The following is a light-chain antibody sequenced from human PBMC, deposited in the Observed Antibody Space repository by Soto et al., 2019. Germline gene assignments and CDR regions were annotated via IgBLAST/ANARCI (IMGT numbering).Light chain of an antibody. CDR1: QNVRSN. CDR3: QQYDDWPET. J-gene: IGKJ1*01. Sequence: IVMTHSQASLSVSASERSTLSGRASQNVRSNLAWYQQKPGQAPRLLIYGASTRATGIPARFSGRGSGTEFILTISSLQSEDFAVYYCQQYDDWPETFGQGTKVDI. CDR2: GAS. V-gene: IGKV3-15*01.